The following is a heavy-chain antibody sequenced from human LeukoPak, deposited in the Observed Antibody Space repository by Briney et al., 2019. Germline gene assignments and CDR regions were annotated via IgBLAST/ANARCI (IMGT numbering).Heavy chain of an antibody. V-gene: IGHV3-48*01. CDR2: ISSSSSTI. CDR1: GFTFSDYS. D-gene: IGHD6-13*01. Sequence: GSLRLSCAASGFTFSDYSMNWVRQAPGKGLEWVSYISSSSSTICYADSVKGRFTISRDNAKNSLYLQMNSLRAEDTAVYYCARSQPQQLRSEPHFDLWGRGTLVTVSS. J-gene: IGHJ2*01. CDR3: ARSQPQQLRSEPHFDL.